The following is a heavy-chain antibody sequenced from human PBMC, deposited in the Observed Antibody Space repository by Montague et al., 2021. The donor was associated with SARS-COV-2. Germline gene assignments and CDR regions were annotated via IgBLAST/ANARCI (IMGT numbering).Heavy chain of an antibody. Sequence: SETLSLTCTVSGGSISTSYWSWIRQPPGKGLEWIGYVYYTGSTNYNPSRRSRVTISMDTSKNQFSLKVDSVSAADTAVYYCATEMPAYDVFDIWGQGTMVTVSS. CDR1: GGSISTSY. CDR3: ATEMPAYDVFDI. J-gene: IGHJ3*02. CDR2: VYYTGST. V-gene: IGHV4-59*01. D-gene: IGHD2-2*01.